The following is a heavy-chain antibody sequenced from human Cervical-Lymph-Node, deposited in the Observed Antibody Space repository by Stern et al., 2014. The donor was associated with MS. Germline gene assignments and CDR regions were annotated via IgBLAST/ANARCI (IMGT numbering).Heavy chain of an antibody. D-gene: IGHD2-2*02. CDR2: INPSGGST. CDR3: ARDPIVVVPAAIIGSHNYYYYGMDV. CDR1: GYTFTSYY. Sequence: QVQLMQSGAEVKKPGASVKVSCKASGYTFTSYYMHWVRQAPGQGLEWMGIINPSGGSTSYAQKFQGRVTMTRDTSTSTVYMELSSLRSEDTAVYYCARDPIVVVPAAIIGSHNYYYYGMDVWGQGTTVTVSS. J-gene: IGHJ6*02. V-gene: IGHV1-46*03.